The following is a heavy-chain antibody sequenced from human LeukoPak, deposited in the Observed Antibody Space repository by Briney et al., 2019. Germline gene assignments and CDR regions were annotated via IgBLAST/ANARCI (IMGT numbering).Heavy chain of an antibody. Sequence: ASETLSLTCTVSGGSISSGSYYWSWIRQPAGKGLEWIGRIYTSGSTNYNPSLKSRVTISVDTSKNQFSLKLSSVTAADTAVYYCAREDYGDYLAWFDYWDQGTLVTVSS. J-gene: IGHJ4*02. V-gene: IGHV4-61*02. CDR2: IYTSGST. CDR3: AREDYGDYLAWFDY. D-gene: IGHD4-17*01. CDR1: GGSISSGSYY.